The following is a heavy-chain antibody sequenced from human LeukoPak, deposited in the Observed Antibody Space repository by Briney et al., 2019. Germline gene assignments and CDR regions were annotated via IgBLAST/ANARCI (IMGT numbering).Heavy chain of an antibody. D-gene: IGHD2-21*02. V-gene: IGHV4-39*07. Sequence: SETLSFTCAVSGGSISSNSYYWGWIRQPPGKGLEWIGSIYYSGSTNYNPSLKSRVTISVDTSKNQFSLKLSSVTAADTAVYYCARVGPVTPNWFDPWGQGTLVTVSS. J-gene: IGHJ5*02. CDR3: ARVGPVTPNWFDP. CDR2: IYYSGST. CDR1: GGSISSNSYY.